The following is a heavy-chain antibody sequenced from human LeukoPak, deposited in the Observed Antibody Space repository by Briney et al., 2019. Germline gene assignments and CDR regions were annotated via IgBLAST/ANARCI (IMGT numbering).Heavy chain of an antibody. CDR2: TYYRSKWYN. Sequence: SQTLSLTCAISGDSVSSNSVSWNWIRQSPSRGLEWLGKTYYRSKWYNDYVVSVKSRITINPDTSKNQLSLQLSSVTPEDTAVYFCARMSAGGKLDYWGQGTLVTVS. CDR1: GDSVSSNSVS. D-gene: IGHD4-23*01. V-gene: IGHV6-1*01. J-gene: IGHJ4*02. CDR3: ARMSAGGKLDY.